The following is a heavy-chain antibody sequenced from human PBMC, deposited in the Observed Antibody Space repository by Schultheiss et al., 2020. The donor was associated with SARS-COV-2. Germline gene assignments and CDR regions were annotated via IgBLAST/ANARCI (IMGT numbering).Heavy chain of an antibody. CDR1: GFTFDDYA. CDR3: VKDRRHSSGWYGKHDAFDI. D-gene: IGHD6-19*01. J-gene: IGHJ3*02. Sequence: GGSLRLSCAASGFTFDDYAMHWVRQAPGKGLEYVSAISSNGGSTYYADSVKGRFTISRDNSKNTLYLQMSSLRAEDTAVYYCVKDRRHSSGWYGKHDAFDIWGQGTMVTVSS. CDR2: ISSNGGST. V-gene: IGHV3-64D*06.